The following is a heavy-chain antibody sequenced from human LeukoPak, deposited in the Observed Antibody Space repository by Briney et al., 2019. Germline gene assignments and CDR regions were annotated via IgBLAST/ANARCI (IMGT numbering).Heavy chain of an antibody. Sequence: GGSLRLSCAASGFMFSSNWMSWVRLAPGKGLEWVANIKEDGTETYYVDSVKSRFTISRDNAKNSLYLQMNSLRVEDTAVYYCAKEGRSLQTYWGQGTLITVSS. J-gene: IGHJ4*02. V-gene: IGHV3-7*03. CDR3: AKEGRSLQTY. CDR1: GFMFSSNW. D-gene: IGHD5-24*01. CDR2: IKEDGTET.